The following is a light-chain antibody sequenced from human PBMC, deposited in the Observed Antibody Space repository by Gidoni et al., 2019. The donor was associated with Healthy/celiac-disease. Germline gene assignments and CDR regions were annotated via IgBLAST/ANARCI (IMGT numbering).Light chain of an antibody. J-gene: IGKJ4*01. CDR3: QQYYSTPLT. CDR2: WAS. V-gene: IGKV4-1*01. Sequence: DILMTQSPDSLAVSLGERATINCKSSQSVLYNSNNKNYLAWYQQKPGQPPKLLIYWASTREPGVPDRFSGSGSGTDFTLTISSLQAEDVAVYYCQQYYSTPLTFGGXTKVEIK. CDR1: QSVLYNSNNKNY.